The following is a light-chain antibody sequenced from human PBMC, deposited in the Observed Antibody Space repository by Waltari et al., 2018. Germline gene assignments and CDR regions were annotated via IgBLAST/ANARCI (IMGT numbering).Light chain of an antibody. V-gene: IGLV2-8*01. CDR3: SSYAGKNNVV. CDR1: RSYVGSYNH. Sequence: QSALPQPPSPAGSPGQSVTIPCTGTRSYVGSYNHVSWYQQHPGKAPKLMIYEVNKRPSGVPDRFSGSKSGNAASLTVSGLQAEDDADYFCSSYAGKNNVVFGGGTKLTVL. CDR2: EVN. J-gene: IGLJ3*02.